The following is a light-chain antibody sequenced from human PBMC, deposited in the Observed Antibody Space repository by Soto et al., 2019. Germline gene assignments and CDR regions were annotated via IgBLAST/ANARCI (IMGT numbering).Light chain of an antibody. J-gene: IGKJ1*01. CDR3: QQYYSYPRT. V-gene: IGKV1-8*01. Sequence: IQMTQSPSTVSASVGERVTITCRASHGISSYLAWYQQKPGKAPKLLIYAASTLQSGVPSRFSGSGSGTDFTLTISCLQSEDFATYYCQQYYSYPRTFGQGTKVDI. CDR2: AAS. CDR1: HGISSY.